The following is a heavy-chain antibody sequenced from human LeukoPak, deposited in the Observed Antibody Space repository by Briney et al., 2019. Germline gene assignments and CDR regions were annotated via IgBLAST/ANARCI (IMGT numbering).Heavy chain of an antibody. CDR2: IRYDGSNK. CDR1: GFTFSSYG. D-gene: IGHD3-16*02. V-gene: IGHV3-30*02. CDR3: AKQGLRVIPHYFDY. J-gene: IGHJ4*02. Sequence: PGGSLRLSCAASGFTFSSYGMHWVRQAPGKGLEWVAFIRYDGSNKYYADSVKGRFTISRDNSKNTLYLQMNSLRAEDTAVYYCAKQGLRVIPHYFDYWGQGTLVTVSS.